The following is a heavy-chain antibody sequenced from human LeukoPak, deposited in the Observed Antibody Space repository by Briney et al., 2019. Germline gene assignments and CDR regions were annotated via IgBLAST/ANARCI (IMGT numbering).Heavy chain of an antibody. CDR1: GGSISSGDYY. CDR2: IYYSGST. D-gene: IGHD4-17*01. V-gene: IGHV4-30-4*01. J-gene: IGHJ6*02. Sequence: SETLSLTCTVSGGSISSGDYYWSWIRQPPGKGLEWIGYIYYSGSTYYNPSLKSRVTISVDTSKNQFSLKLSSVIAADTAVYYCARGATVTYYYYYGMDVWGQGTTVTVSS. CDR3: ARGATVTYYYYYGMDV.